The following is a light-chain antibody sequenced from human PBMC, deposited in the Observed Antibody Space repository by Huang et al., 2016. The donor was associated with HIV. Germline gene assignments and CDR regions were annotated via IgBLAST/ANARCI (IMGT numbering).Light chain of an antibody. CDR1: QSISSN. V-gene: IGKV3-15*01. Sequence: EIVMTQSPATLSVSPGERATLSCRASQSISSNLAWYQQKPGQAPRLLIYGASTRATGGPARFSGSGSGTEFTLTISSLQSEDFALYYCQHFNNWPFTFGPGTKVGIK. CDR2: GAS. CDR3: QHFNNWPFT. J-gene: IGKJ3*01.